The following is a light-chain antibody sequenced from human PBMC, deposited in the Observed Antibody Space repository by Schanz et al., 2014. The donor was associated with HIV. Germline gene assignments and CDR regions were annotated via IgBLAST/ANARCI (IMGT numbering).Light chain of an antibody. CDR3: ASYTTSHTFV. J-gene: IGLJ1*01. CDR2: DNT. Sequence: QSVLTQPPSVSGAPGQRVTISCTGSSSNIGADFDVHWYQLLPGTAPKLLIFDNTNRPSGVPARFSGSKSGNTASLTISGLQAGDEADYYCASYTTSHTFVFGTGTKLTVL. V-gene: IGLV1-40*01. CDR1: SSNIGADFD.